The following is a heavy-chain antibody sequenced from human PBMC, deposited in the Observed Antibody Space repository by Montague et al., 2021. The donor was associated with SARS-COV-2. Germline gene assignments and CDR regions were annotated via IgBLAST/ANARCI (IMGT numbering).Heavy chain of an antibody. D-gene: IGHD1-26*01. Sequence: SLRLSCAASGFTFGNYAMSWVRQAPGKGLEWVSAIGGSGRDTYYXDSVKGRFTTSRDNSKNTVYLQMNSLRADDTAVYYCAKGAMGSGWFDPWGPGTLVTVSS. J-gene: IGHJ5*02. CDR1: GFTFGNYA. V-gene: IGHV3-23*01. CDR3: AKGAMGSGWFDP. CDR2: IGGSGRDT.